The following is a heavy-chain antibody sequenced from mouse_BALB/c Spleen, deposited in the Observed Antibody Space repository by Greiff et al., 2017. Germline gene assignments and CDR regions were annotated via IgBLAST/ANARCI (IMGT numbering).Heavy chain of an antibody. Sequence: QVQLKQSGAELAKPGASVKMSCKASGYTFTSYWMHWVKQRPGQGLEWIGYINPSTGYTEYNQKFKDKATLTADKSSSTAYMQLSSLTSEDSAVYYCASLMMRAMDYWGQGTSVTVSS. CDR3: ASLMMRAMDY. D-gene: IGHD2-3*01. J-gene: IGHJ4*01. CDR1: GYTFTSYW. V-gene: IGHV1-7*01. CDR2: INPSTGYT.